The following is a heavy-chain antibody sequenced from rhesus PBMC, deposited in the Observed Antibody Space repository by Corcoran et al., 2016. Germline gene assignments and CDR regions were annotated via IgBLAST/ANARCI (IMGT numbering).Heavy chain of an antibody. J-gene: IGHJ6*01. CDR3: ARGFRGLDS. CDR2: IGGNSGRT. Sequence: QVRLQESGPGLVKPSDTLSLTCAVSGYSISSGYGWSWIRQPPGKGLEWIGYIGGNSGRTNYNPSLKSRVTISKGSSKNQFSLKLSSVTGADTAVYYCARGFRGLDSWGQGVVVTVSS. CDR1: GYSISSGYG. V-gene: IGHV4-127*01.